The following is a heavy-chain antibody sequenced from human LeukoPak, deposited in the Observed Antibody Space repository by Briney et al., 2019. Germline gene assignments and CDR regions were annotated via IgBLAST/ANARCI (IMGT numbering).Heavy chain of an antibody. J-gene: IGHJ4*02. CDR1: GFTFSSYA. CDR3: ARDLIRDSGSYLGLDY. Sequence: PGGSLRLSCAASGFTFSSYAMHWVRQAPGKGLEWVAVISYDGSNKYYADSVKGRFTISRGNSKNTLYLQMNSLRAEDTAVYYCARDLIRDSGSYLGLDYWGQGTLVTVSS. CDR2: ISYDGSNK. D-gene: IGHD1-26*01. V-gene: IGHV3-30-3*01.